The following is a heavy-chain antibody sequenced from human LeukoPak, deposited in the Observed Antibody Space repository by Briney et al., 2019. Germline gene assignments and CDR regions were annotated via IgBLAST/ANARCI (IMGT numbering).Heavy chain of an antibody. Sequence: GGSLRLSCAASGFTFSSYEMNWVRQAPGKGLEWVSYISSSGSTIYYADSVKGRFTISRDNAKNSLYLQMNSLRAEDTAVYYCARDGYYGSGSFDYWGQGTLVTVSS. CDR2: ISSSGSTI. D-gene: IGHD3-10*01. CDR3: ARDGYYGSGSFDY. J-gene: IGHJ4*02. CDR1: GFTFSSYE. V-gene: IGHV3-48*03.